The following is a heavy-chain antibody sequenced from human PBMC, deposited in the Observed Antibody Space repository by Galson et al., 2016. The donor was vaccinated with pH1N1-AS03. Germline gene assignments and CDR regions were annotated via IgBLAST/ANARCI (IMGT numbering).Heavy chain of an antibody. J-gene: IGHJ4*02. CDR1: GFTFSTRA. CDR2: ISSSGGST. Sequence: SLRLSCAASGFTFSTRAMSWVRQAPGGGLQWVSAISSSGGSTYYADSVKGRLTISRDNSKNTLFLQMSSLGAEDTAIYYRASGRGATYQFDYWGQGAVVTVSS. D-gene: IGHD2-2*01. V-gene: IGHV3-23*01. CDR3: ASGRGATYQFDY.